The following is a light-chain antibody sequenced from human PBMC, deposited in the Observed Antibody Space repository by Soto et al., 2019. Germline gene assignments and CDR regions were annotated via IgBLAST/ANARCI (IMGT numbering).Light chain of an antibody. Sequence: DIQLTQSPSSLPASVGDRVSITCRASQPINRYLNWYQHKPGRAPKLLIYGASTLQSGVPSRFSGSGSGTDFTLTISSLQPEDFETYYSQQSYVNNRYTFGPGTKVDIK. CDR2: GAS. V-gene: IGKV1-39*01. CDR1: QPINRY. J-gene: IGKJ2*01. CDR3: QQSYVNNRYT.